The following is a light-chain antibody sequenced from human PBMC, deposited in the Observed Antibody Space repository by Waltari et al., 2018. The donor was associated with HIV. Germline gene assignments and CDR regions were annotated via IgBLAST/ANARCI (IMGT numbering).Light chain of an antibody. CDR1: SSAVGTYHV. CDR2: EVN. Sequence: QSALTQPASVSGSPGQSITISCTGTSSAVGTYHVVSWYQQHPGKAPKLMIYEVNKRPSGVSNRFAGSKSDNTASLTISGLQAEDEADYYCCSYAGSSTHVFGTGTKVTVL. CDR3: CSYAGSSTHV. J-gene: IGLJ1*01. V-gene: IGLV2-23*02.